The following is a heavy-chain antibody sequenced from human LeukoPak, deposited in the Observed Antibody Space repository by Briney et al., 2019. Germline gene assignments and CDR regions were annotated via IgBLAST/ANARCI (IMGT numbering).Heavy chain of an antibody. CDR2: INPSGGSP. Sequence: ASVKVSCKASGYTFTSYYMHWVRQAPGQGLEWMGIINPSGGSPTYAQKFQGRVTMTRDTSTSTVYMELSSLGSEDTAVYYCAREEICSVTSCPKGGAFDIWGQGTMVTVSS. V-gene: IGHV1-46*01. CDR3: AREEICSVTSCPKGGAFDI. D-gene: IGHD2-2*01. CDR1: GYTFTSYY. J-gene: IGHJ3*02.